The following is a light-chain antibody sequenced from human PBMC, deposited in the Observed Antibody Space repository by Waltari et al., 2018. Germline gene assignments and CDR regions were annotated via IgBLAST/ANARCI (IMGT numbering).Light chain of an antibody. CDR3: QQSYSTLPYT. CDR1: QSISSH. Sequence: DIQMTPSPSSLSASVGDRGPITCRASQSISSHLNSYQQKPGKAPKLLIYAASSLQSGVPSRFSGSGSGTDFTLTISSLQPEDFATYYCQQSYSTLPYTFGQGTKLEIK. V-gene: IGKV1-39*01. J-gene: IGKJ2*01. CDR2: AAS.